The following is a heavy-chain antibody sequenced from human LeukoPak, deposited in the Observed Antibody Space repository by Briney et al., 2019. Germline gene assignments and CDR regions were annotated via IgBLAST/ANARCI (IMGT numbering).Heavy chain of an antibody. V-gene: IGHV3-7*01. Sequence: GGSLRLSCVASGFTFSDYWMSWLRQAPGKGLECVANIRQDGSEKHHLDSVKGRFTISRDNGKNSLFLQMNSLRAEDTAVYYCARVSWGGSFFDYWGWGILVTVSS. D-gene: IGHD1-26*01. CDR3: ARVSWGGSFFDY. CDR1: GFTFSDYW. J-gene: IGHJ4*02. CDR2: IRQDGSEK.